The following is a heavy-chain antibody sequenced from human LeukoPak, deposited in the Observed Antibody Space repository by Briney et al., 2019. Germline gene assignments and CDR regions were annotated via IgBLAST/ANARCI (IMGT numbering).Heavy chain of an antibody. CDR1: GGSISSGGYY. CDR3: ARELWFGELFSFDY. CDR2: IYHSGST. D-gene: IGHD3-10*01. V-gene: IGHV4-30-2*01. Sequence: SETLSLTCTVSGGSISSGGYYWSWIRQPPGKGLEWIGYIYHSGSTYYNPSLKSRVTIPVDRSKNQFSLKLSSVTAADTAVYYCARELWFGELFSFDYWGQGTLVTVSS. J-gene: IGHJ4*02.